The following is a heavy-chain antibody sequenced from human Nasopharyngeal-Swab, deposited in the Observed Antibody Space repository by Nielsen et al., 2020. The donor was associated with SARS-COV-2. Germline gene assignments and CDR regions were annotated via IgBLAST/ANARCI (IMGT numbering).Heavy chain of an antibody. CDR2: IDPSDSYI. CDR3: ARRYCSSTSCYSERGFDP. J-gene: IGHJ5*02. Sequence: GGSLRLSCKGSGYSFNSYWISWVRQMPGKGLEWMGTIDPSDSYISYSPSFQGHVTISADKSISTAYLQWSSLKASDTAMYYCARRYCSSTSCYSERGFDPWGQGTLVTVSS. V-gene: IGHV5-10-1*01. D-gene: IGHD2-2*02. CDR1: GYSFNSYW.